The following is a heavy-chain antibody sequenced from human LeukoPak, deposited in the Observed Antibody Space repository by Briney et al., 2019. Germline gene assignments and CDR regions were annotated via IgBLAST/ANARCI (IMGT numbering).Heavy chain of an antibody. CDR2: FDPEDGET. D-gene: IGHD3-3*01. J-gene: IGHJ6*03. CDR1: GYTLTELS. CDR3: ATFPYYDFWSGLGDYMDV. Sequence: ASVKVSCKVSGYTLTELSMHWVRQAPGKGLEWMGGFDPEDGETFYAQKFQGRVTMTEDTSTDTAYMELSSLRSEDTAVYYCATFPYYDFWSGLGDYMDVWGKGTTVTVSS. V-gene: IGHV1-24*01.